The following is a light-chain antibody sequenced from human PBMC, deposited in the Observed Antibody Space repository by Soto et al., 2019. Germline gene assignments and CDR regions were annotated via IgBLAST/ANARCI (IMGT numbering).Light chain of an antibody. CDR3: QQYDSPRGT. CDR1: QSVSGY. Sequence: EIVLTQSPGTLSLSPGERATLSCRASQSVSGYLAWYQQKPGQAPRLLVYAASSRATGIPVRFSGSGSGTDFTLTTSRLEPEDFAIYYCQQYDSPRGTFGQGTKVDIK. CDR2: AAS. J-gene: IGKJ1*01. V-gene: IGKV3-20*01.